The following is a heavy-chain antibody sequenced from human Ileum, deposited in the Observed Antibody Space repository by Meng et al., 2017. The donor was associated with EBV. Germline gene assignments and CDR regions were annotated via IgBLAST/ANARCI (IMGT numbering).Heavy chain of an antibody. CDR3: ASSDYYRSDY. D-gene: IGHD3-22*01. CDR2: TSHSGST. Sequence: LELQESGSGLVVPSESLSLPLAVSGVAISRSDWCRWVRQPPGKGLEWIGETSHSGSTNYSPSLKSRVTISLDKSKNQLSLKLNSVTAADTAVYYCASSDYYRSDYWGQGTLVTGSS. CDR1: GVAISRSDW. J-gene: IGHJ4*02. V-gene: IGHV4-4*02.